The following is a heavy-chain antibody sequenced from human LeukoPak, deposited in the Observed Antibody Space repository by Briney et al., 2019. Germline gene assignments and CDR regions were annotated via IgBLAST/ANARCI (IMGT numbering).Heavy chain of an antibody. V-gene: IGHV4-61*08. D-gene: IGHD3-9*01. CDR3: ARAPYFDWLLYPSPFFDY. CDR1: GGSISSGDYY. Sequence: SQTLSLTCTVSGGSISSGDYYWSWIRKPPGKGLEWIGYIYYSGSTNYNPSLKSRVTISVDTSKKQFSLNLSSVTAADTAVYYCARAPYFDWLLYPSPFFDYWGQGTLVTVSS. CDR2: IYYSGST. J-gene: IGHJ4*02.